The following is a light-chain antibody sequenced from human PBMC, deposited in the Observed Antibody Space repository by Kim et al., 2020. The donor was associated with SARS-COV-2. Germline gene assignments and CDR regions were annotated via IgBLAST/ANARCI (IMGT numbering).Light chain of an antibody. J-gene: IGLJ3*02. Sequence: QSVLTQPPSVSGAPGQRVTISCTGSSSNIGAAYDVNWYQQVPGTAPKLLIYGNSNRPSGVPDRFSGSKSGTSASLAITGLQADDEAYYYCQSYDSTLSGSWVFGGGTQLTVL. CDR3: QSYDSTLSGSWV. CDR1: SSNIGAAYD. V-gene: IGLV1-40*01. CDR2: GNS.